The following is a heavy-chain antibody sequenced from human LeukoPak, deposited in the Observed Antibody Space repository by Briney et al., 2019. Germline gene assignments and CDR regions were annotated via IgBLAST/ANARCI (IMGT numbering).Heavy chain of an antibody. CDR3: AKGGDVAVVPAAGPYYAMDV. V-gene: IGHV3-23*01. Sequence: GGSLRLSCVASGFTLSSYTLNWVRRAPGKGLEWISVISRRGDTKYYADSVKGRFTISRDNSKNTVFLQMNSLSADDTATYYCAKGGDVAVVPAAGPYYAMDVWGQGTTVTVSS. CDR2: ISRRGDTK. D-gene: IGHD2-2*01. J-gene: IGHJ6*02. CDR1: GFTLSSYT.